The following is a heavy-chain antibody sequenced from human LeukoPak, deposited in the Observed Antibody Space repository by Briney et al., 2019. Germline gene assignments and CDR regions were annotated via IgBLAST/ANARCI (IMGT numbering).Heavy chain of an antibody. V-gene: IGHV1-8*01. CDR1: GYTFTSCD. CDR2: MNPNTGNT. CDR3: ARKFLGSRGYYFDY. D-gene: IGHD3-10*01. Sequence: ASVEVSCKASGYTFTSCDINWVRQATGQGLEWMGWMNPNTGNTGYAQKFQGRVTMTRDTSISTAYMELSSLRSDDTAAYYCARKFLGSRGYYFDYWGQGTLVTVSS. J-gene: IGHJ4*02.